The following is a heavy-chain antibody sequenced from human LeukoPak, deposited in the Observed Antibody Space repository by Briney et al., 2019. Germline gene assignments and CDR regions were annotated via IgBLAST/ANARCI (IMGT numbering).Heavy chain of an antibody. D-gene: IGHD3-10*01. CDR2: IFHSGST. Sequence: PSETLSLTCAVSGYSISSGDYWGWIRQSPGKGLEWIGNIFHSGSTYHNPSLKSRVTISVVTSKNEFSLKLSSVTAADTAVYYCARGIYYLIEYWGQGTQVTVSS. J-gene: IGHJ4*02. CDR1: GYSISSGDY. CDR3: ARGIYYLIEY. V-gene: IGHV4-38-2*01.